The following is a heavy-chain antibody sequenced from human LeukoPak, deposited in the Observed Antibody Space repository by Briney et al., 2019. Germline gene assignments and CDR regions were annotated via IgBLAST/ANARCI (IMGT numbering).Heavy chain of an antibody. D-gene: IGHD1-1*01. CDR3: ARDANWSSDN. V-gene: IGHV3-21*01. Sequence: PGGSLRLSRASSGFTFSSYSMNWIRQAPGKGLEWVSSMTASSSHIWYADVVKGRFTISRDNAKNSLYLQMNSLTADDTGVYYCARDANWSSDNWGQGTLVTVSS. CDR1: GFTFSSYS. J-gene: IGHJ4*02. CDR2: MTASSSHI.